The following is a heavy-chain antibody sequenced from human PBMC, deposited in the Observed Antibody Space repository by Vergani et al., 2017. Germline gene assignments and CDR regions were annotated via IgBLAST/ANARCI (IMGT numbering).Heavy chain of an antibody. V-gene: IGHV5-51*01. Sequence: EVQLVQSGAEVKKPGESLKISCQISGYSFNNYWIGWVRQMPGKGLEWMGIIHPADSDTRYSPSFQGQFTIPVDKSISTAYLQRSSLRAADSAMYYCARLYGRDSSGSKYFDYWGQGTLVTVSS. J-gene: IGHJ4*02. CDR2: IHPADSDT. CDR3: ARLYGRDSSGSKYFDY. CDR1: GYSFNNYW. D-gene: IGHD3-22*01.